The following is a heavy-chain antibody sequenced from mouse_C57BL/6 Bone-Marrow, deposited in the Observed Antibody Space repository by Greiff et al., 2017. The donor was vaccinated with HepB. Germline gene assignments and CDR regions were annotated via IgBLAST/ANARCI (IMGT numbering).Heavy chain of an antibody. V-gene: IGHV5-2*01. D-gene: IGHD4-1*01. CDR3: ERVTGTDAMDY. J-gene: IGHJ4*01. CDR2: INSDGGST. Sequence: EVKLMESGGGLVQPGESLKLSCESNEYEFPSHDMSWVRKTPEQRLELVAAINSDGGSTYYPDTMERRFIISRDNTKETLYLQMSSLRSEDTALDYCERVTGTDAMDYWGQGTSVTVSS. CDR1: EYEFPSHD.